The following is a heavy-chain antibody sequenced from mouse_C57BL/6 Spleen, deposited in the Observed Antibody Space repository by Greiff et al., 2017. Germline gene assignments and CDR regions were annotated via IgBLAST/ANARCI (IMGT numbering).Heavy chain of an antibody. Sequence: EVQLQESGGGLVKPGGSLKLSCAASGFTFSSYTMSWVRQTPEKRLEWVATISGGGGNTYYPDSVKGRFTISRDNAKNTLYLQMSSLRSEDTALYYCARLELGSYFDYWGQGTTLTVSS. CDR1: GFTFSSYT. J-gene: IGHJ2*01. V-gene: IGHV5-9*04. D-gene: IGHD4-1*01. CDR2: ISGGGGNT. CDR3: ARLELGSYFDY.